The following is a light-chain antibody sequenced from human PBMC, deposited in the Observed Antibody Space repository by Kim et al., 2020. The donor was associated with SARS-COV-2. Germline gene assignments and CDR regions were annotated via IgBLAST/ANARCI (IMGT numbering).Light chain of an antibody. CDR1: AFPKQY. J-gene: IGLJ3*02. CDR2: KDS. V-gene: IGLV3-25*03. Sequence: SYELTQPPSVSVSPGQTARITCSGDAFPKQYAYWYQQKPGQAPVLVIYKDSERPSGIPERFSGPSSGTTVTLTISGVQAEDEADYYCQSADSSGTSKVFG. CDR3: QSADSSGTSKV.